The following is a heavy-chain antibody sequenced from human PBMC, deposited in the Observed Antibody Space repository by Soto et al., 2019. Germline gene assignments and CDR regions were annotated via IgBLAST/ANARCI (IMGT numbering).Heavy chain of an antibody. CDR2: ISYDGSNK. Sequence: GGSLRLSCADSGFTFSNYGMHWVRQAPGKGLEWVAAISYDGSNKYYADSVEGRFTISRDNSKNSLYLQMNSLRAEDTAVYYCARDFPDSSSSSWGQGTLVTVSS. CDR1: GFTFSNYG. J-gene: IGHJ5*02. CDR3: ARDFPDSSSSS. V-gene: IGHV3-30*03. D-gene: IGHD6-6*01.